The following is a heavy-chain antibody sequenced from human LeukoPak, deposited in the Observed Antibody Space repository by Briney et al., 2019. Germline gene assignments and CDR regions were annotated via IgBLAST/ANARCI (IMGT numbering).Heavy chain of an antibody. CDR1: GFTFSSYG. J-gene: IGHJ4*02. Sequence: PGGSLRLSCAASGFTFSSYGMHWVRQAPGKGLEWVAVIWYDGINKYYADSVKGRFTISRDNSKNTPYLQMNSLRAEDTAVYYCAKGLEYSYGNDYWGQGTLVTVSS. V-gene: IGHV3-33*06. CDR2: IWYDGINK. D-gene: IGHD5-18*01. CDR3: AKGLEYSYGNDY.